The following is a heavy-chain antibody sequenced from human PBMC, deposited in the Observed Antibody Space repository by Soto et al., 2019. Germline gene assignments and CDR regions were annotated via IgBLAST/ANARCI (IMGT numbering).Heavy chain of an antibody. CDR1: GFTFSNAW. J-gene: IGHJ4*02. V-gene: IGHV3-15*07. CDR2: IKSKTDGGTT. CDR3: TTDRLGDSSSWYTAIDY. Sequence: PGGSLRHSCAASGFTFSNAWMNWVRQAPGKGLEWVGRIKSKTDGGTTDYAAPVKGRFTISRDDSKNTLYLQMNSLKTEDTAVYYCTTDRLGDSSSWYTAIDYWGQGTLVTVSS. D-gene: IGHD6-13*01.